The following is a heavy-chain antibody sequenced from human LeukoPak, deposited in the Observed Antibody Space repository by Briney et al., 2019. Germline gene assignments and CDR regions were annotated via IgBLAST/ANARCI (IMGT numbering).Heavy chain of an antibody. CDR1: GYSIKSGYY. CDR3: ARGGDYGREYFDY. V-gene: IGHV4-34*01. CDR2: INHSGST. J-gene: IGHJ4*02. D-gene: IGHD4-17*01. Sequence: SETLSLGCSVSGYSIKSGYYWSWIRQSPGKGPEWIGEINHSGSTNYNPSLKSRVTISVDTSKNQFSLKLSSVTAADTAVYYCARGGDYGREYFDYWGQGTLVTVSS.